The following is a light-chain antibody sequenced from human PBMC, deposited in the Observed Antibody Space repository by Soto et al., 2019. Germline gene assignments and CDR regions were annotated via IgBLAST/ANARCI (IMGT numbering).Light chain of an antibody. Sequence: EIVMTQSPATLSLSPGERGTLSFMASQSVSSTVAWYQQKSGQSPRLLIYDVSHRATGVPARFSGTGSETDFTLTISGLQSEDSAVYFCQQYNNWPFSFGQGTRLEI. V-gene: IGKV3-15*01. CDR1: QSVSST. J-gene: IGKJ5*01. CDR3: QQYNNWPFS. CDR2: DVS.